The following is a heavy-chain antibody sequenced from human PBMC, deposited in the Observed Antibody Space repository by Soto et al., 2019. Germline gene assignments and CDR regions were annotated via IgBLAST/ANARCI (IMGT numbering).Heavy chain of an antibody. Sequence: PSESMSLTWTVSGRAISSGGYSWRWIRQPPGKGLEWIGYIYYSGSTYYNPSLKSRVTISVDTSKNQFSLKLSSVTAADTAVYYCASRRGYSGYDRAFDYWGQGTLVTVSS. V-gene: IGHV4-30-4*01. CDR1: GRAISSGGYS. CDR2: IYYSGST. CDR3: ASRRGYSGYDRAFDY. J-gene: IGHJ4*02. D-gene: IGHD5-12*01.